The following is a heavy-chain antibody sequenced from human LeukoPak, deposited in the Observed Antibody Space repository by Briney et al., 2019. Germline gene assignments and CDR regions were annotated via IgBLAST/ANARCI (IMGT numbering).Heavy chain of an antibody. Sequence: ASETLSLTCAVYGGSFGGYYWSWIRQPPGKGLEWIGEINHSGSTNYNPSLKSRVTISVDTSKNQFSLKLSSVTAADTAVYYCASRDSNSYYYYYGMDVWGQGTTVTVSS. CDR2: INHSGST. D-gene: IGHD4-11*01. CDR1: GGSFGGYY. CDR3: ASRDSNSYYYYYGMDV. V-gene: IGHV4-34*01. J-gene: IGHJ6*02.